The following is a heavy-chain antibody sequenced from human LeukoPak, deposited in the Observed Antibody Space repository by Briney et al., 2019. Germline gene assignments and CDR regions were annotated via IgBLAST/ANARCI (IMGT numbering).Heavy chain of an antibody. CDR1: GFTFSTYA. CDR3: ARGFLGGTDQYFDS. J-gene: IGHJ4*02. Sequence: TGGSLRLSCAASGFTFSTYAMNWVRQSLAKGLEWVSTIGGGGPTTDYADSVKDRFTISRDNSKNTLYLQMNSLRAEDTAVYFCARGFLGGTDQYFDSWGQGTLVTVSS. V-gene: IGHV3-23*01. D-gene: IGHD6-19*01. CDR2: IGGGGPTT.